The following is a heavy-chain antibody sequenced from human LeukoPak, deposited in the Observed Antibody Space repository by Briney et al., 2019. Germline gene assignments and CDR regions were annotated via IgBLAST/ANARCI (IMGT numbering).Heavy chain of an antibody. V-gene: IGHV4-38-2*02. D-gene: IGHD3-22*01. CDR3: ARVNPLNYYDSSGYYDYFDY. CDR1: GYSISSGYY. Sequence: SETLSLTCTVSGYSISSGYYWGWIRPPPGKGLEWIGSIYHSGSTYYNPSLKSRVTISVDTSKNQFSLKLSSVTAADTAVYYCARVNPLNYYDSSGYYDYFDYWGQGTLVTVSS. J-gene: IGHJ4*02. CDR2: IYHSGST.